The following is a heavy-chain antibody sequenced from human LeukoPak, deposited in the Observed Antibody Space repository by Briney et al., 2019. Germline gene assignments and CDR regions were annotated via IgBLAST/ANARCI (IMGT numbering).Heavy chain of an antibody. Sequence: SETLSLTCTVSGGSISSYYWSWIRQPPGKGLEWIGYIYYSGSTNYNPSLKSRVTTSVDTSKNQFSLKLSSVTAADTAVYYCARALALGYYDSSGYYGYYFDYWGQGTLVTVSS. J-gene: IGHJ4*02. D-gene: IGHD3-22*01. CDR1: GGSISSYY. CDR3: ARALALGYYDSSGYYGYYFDY. V-gene: IGHV4-59*08. CDR2: IYYSGST.